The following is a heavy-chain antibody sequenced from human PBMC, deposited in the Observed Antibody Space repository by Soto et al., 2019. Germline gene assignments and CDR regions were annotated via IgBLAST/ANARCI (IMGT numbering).Heavy chain of an antibody. CDR2: IRSKTNSYAT. CDR3: TRQTDAVQWLVVPTDYNFDY. CDR1: GFTFGVSA. V-gene: IGHV3-73*01. Sequence: GGSLRLSCAASGFTFGVSAMQWVRHASGKGLEWVGHIRSKTNSYATAYAESVKGRFTISRDDSMNTAYLQMNSLKTEDTAVYFCTRQTDAVQWLVVPTDYNFDYWGQGTLVTVSS. D-gene: IGHD6-19*01. J-gene: IGHJ4*02.